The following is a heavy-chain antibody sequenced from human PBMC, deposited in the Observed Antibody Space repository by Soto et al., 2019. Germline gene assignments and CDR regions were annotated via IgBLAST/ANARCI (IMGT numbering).Heavy chain of an antibody. J-gene: IGHJ4*02. CDR2: IYHSGST. CDR3: ARAKDIVATITFDY. V-gene: IGHV4-30-2*01. D-gene: IGHD5-12*01. Sequence: SETLSLTCAVSGGSISSGGYSWSWIRQPPGKGLEWIGYIYHSGSTYYNPSLKSRVTISVDRSKNQFSLKLSSVTAADTAVYYCARAKDIVATITFDYWGQGTLVTVSS. CDR1: GGSISSGGYS.